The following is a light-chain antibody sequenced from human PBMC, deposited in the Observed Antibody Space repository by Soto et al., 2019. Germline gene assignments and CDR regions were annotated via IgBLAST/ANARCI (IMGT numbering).Light chain of an antibody. CDR2: EVS. V-gene: IGLV2-14*01. Sequence: QSVPTQPASVSGSPGQSITISCTGTSSDVGGYSRFSWYQHHPGKAPKLMIYEVSDRPSGVSNRFSGSKSGNTASLTISGLQAEDEADYYCNSYTSSNTRVFGTGTKVTVL. CDR1: SSDVGGYSR. J-gene: IGLJ1*01. CDR3: NSYTSSNTRV.